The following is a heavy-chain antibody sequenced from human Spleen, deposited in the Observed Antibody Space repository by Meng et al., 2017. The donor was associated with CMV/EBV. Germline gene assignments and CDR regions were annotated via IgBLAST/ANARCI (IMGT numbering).Heavy chain of an antibody. CDR2: IDYSGST. J-gene: IGHJ4*02. Sequence: SETLSLTCTVSGGSISSNSYFWGWIRQPPGKGLEWIGYIDYSGSTYYNPSLKSRVSISGNTSKNQLSLKLSSVTAADTAVYYCTRGGYCSGGSCHYFDYWGQGTLVTVSS. V-gene: IGHV4-39*07. D-gene: IGHD2-15*01. CDR1: GGSISSNSYF. CDR3: TRGGYCSGGSCHYFDY.